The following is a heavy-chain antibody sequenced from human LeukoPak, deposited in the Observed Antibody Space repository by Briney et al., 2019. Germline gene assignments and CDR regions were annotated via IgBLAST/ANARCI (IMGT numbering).Heavy chain of an antibody. CDR3: ARDYDSSGYYVDY. J-gene: IGHJ4*02. CDR2: ISYDGSNK. CDR1: GFTFSSYA. D-gene: IGHD3-22*01. Sequence: GGSLRLSCAASGFTFSSYAMHWVRQAPGKGLEWVAVISYDGSNKYYADSVKGRFTISRDNSKNTLYLQMNSLRAEDTAVYYCARDYDSSGYYVDYWGQGTLVTVSS. V-gene: IGHV3-30*04.